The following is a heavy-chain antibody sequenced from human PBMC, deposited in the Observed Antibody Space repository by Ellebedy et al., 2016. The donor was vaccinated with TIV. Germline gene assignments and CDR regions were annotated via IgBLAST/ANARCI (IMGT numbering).Heavy chain of an antibody. J-gene: IGHJ3*01. Sequence: GGSLRLSCGASGFSFSSYWMSWVRQTPGKGLEWVANINQDGSEKYYVDSVRGRLTISRDNDKNSLYRQMNSLGADDSAVYYCATDGSYGDYRSPAHAFEFWGQGTMVTVSS. CDR3: ATDGSYGDYRSPAHAFEF. CDR2: INQDGSEK. V-gene: IGHV3-7*01. D-gene: IGHD4-17*01. CDR1: GFSFSSYW.